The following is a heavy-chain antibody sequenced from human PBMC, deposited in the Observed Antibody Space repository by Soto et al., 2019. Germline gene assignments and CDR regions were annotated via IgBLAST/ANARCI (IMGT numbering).Heavy chain of an antibody. CDR2: ISTSTTYI. D-gene: IGHD2-15*01. Sequence: EVALVVSGGGLVKPGGSLRLSCEASGFTFSYYSMSWVRQAPGRGLEWVSSISTSTTYISYADSVRGRFTISRDNAKNSLYLQMSSLRVEDTAVYYCARDPVGVDSTFYFDSWGQGTLVTVSS. V-gene: IGHV3-21*02. CDR1: GFTFSYYS. CDR3: ARDPVGVDSTFYFDS. J-gene: IGHJ4*02.